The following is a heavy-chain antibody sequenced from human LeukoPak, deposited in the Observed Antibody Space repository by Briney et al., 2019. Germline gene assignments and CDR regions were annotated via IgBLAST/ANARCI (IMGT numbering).Heavy chain of an antibody. CDR3: ARQSYDFWSGYLNWFDP. CDR1: GGSISSSSYY. J-gene: IGHJ5*02. CDR2: IYYSGST. D-gene: IGHD3-3*01. Sequence: SETLSLTCTVSGGSISSSSYYWGWIRQPPGKGLEWIGSIYYSGSTYYNPSLKSRVTISVDTSKNHFSLKLSSVTAADTAVYYCARQSYDFWSGYLNWFDPWGQGTLVTVSS. V-gene: IGHV4-39*01.